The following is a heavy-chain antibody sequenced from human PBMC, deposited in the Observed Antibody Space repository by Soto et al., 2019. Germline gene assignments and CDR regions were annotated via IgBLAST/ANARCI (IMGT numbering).Heavy chain of an antibody. CDR2: IYYSGSN. Sequence: SETLSLTCTVAGGSISRYSWSWTRQSPGKGLEWLGYIYYSGSNNYNPSLKSRVTISVDTPKNQISLKLSSVTDADTDEHYCAGDRLAAAGTTYSCHYGKDGWREATTVTV. CDR3: AGDRLAAAGTTYSCHYGKDG. V-gene: IGHV4-59*01. CDR1: GGSISRYS. D-gene: IGHD6-13*01. J-gene: IGHJ6*01.